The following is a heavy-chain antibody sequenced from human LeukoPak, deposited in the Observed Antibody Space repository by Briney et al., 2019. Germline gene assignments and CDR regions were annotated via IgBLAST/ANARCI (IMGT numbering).Heavy chain of an antibody. V-gene: IGHV1-18*01. D-gene: IGHD4-23*01. CDR2: ISAYNGYT. CDR1: GYTFTNYG. J-gene: IGHJ1*01. Sequence: VASVKVSCKASGYTFTNYGISWVRQAPGQGLEWMGWISAYNGYTDYAQKLQFRVTMTTDTSTSTAYMELRSLRSDDTAVYYCARDKAVTTEVTQHFQHWGQGTLVTVSS. CDR3: ARDKAVTTEVTQHFQH.